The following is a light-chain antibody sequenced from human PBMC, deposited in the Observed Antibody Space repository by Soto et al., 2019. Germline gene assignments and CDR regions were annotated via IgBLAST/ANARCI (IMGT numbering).Light chain of an antibody. Sequence: IVLTQSPANLSLSPGERATLSWRASQSVSSYLAWYQKKPGQAPRLLIYEASNRATGSPARFIGSGSWADLTLTISSLEPEDYAVYYCQQRSNWPPWTFGQGTKVDIK. CDR3: QQRSNWPPWT. J-gene: IGKJ1*01. CDR2: EAS. CDR1: QSVSSY. V-gene: IGKV3-11*01.